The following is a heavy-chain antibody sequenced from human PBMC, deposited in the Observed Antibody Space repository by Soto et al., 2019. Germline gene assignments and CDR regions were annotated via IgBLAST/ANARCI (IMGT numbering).Heavy chain of an antibody. V-gene: IGHV3-30*18. CDR2: VSHDGRNT. CDR3: AKGWRQWLVTSAFNY. CDR1: GFTFSDYA. J-gene: IGHJ4*02. D-gene: IGHD6-19*01. Sequence: VQLVESGGGVVQPGRSLRLSCAASGFTFSDYAMHWVRQAPGKGLEWVAVVSHDGRNTHYADSVKGRFTISRDSSKNTVSLEMTSLRAEDTDVYYCAKGWRQWLVTSAFNYWGKGALVTVSS.